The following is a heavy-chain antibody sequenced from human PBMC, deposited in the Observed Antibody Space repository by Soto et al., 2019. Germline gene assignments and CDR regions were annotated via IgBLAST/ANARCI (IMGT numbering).Heavy chain of an antibody. V-gene: IGHV3-21*01. D-gene: IGHD3-10*01. CDR2: ISSSSSYI. Sequence: PGGSLRLSCAASGFTFSSYSMNWVRQAPGKGLEWVSSISSSSSYIYYADSVKGRFTISRDNAKNSLYLQMNSLRAEDTAVYYCARAPTQPLWFGAHRNWFDPWGQGTQVTVSS. J-gene: IGHJ5*02. CDR3: ARAPTQPLWFGAHRNWFDP. CDR1: GFTFSSYS.